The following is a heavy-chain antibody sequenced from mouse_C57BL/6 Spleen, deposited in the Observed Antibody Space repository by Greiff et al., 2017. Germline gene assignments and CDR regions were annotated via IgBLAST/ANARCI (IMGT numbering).Heavy chain of an antibody. D-gene: IGHD3-3*01. V-gene: IGHV1-19*01. CDR2: LNPYNGGT. Sequence: VQLQHSGPVLVKPGGSVKLSCTASGYTFTDYYMNWVKQSHVKSLEWIGVLNPYNGGTSYNQTFKGKATLAFDKSSSTAYMELNSLTSEDSAVYYCARGLDYAMDYWGQGTSGTVSS. J-gene: IGHJ4*01. CDR3: ARGLDYAMDY. CDR1: GYTFTDYY.